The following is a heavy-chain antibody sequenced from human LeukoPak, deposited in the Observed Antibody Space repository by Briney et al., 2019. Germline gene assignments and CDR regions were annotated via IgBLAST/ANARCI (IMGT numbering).Heavy chain of an antibody. CDR2: IYYSGST. V-gene: IGHV4-31*03. CDR1: GGSISSGGYY. J-gene: IGHJ2*01. CDR3: ARAPRGDSAVRFDL. D-gene: IGHD6-19*01. Sequence: SQTLSLTCTVSGGSISSGGYYWSWIRQHPGKGLEWIGYIYYSGSTYYNPSLKSRVTISVDTSKNQFSLKLSSVTAADTAVYYCARAPRGDSAVRFDLRGRGTLVTVSS.